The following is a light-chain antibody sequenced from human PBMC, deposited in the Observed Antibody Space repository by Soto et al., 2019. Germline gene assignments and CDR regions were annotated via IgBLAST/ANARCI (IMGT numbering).Light chain of an antibody. V-gene: IGKV3-20*01. CDR3: QQYGSSPPLT. Sequence: EIVLTQSPGTLSLSPGERATLSCRASQSVSSSYLARYQQKPGQAPRLLIYGASSRATGIPDRFSGSGSGTYFTLTISRLEPEDFAVYYCQQYGSSPPLTFGGGTKVEIK. CDR1: QSVSSSY. J-gene: IGKJ4*01. CDR2: GAS.